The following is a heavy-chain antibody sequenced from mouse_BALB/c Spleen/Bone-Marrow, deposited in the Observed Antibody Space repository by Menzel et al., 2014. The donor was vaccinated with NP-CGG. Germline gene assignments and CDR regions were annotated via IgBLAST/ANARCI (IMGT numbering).Heavy chain of an antibody. D-gene: IGHD2-13*01. CDR1: GYTFTSYW. J-gene: IGHJ2*01. CDR2: IDPSDSYT. V-gene: IGHV1-69*02. CDR3: GWGLYGDSVY. Sequence: VQLQQSGADLVKPGASVKLSCKASGYTFTSYWMPWVQQRPGQGLEWIGEIDPSDSYTNYTHKFKGKATLTVDKSSSTAYMQLSSLTSEYSAVYYGGWGLYGDSVYWGQGTTLTVSS.